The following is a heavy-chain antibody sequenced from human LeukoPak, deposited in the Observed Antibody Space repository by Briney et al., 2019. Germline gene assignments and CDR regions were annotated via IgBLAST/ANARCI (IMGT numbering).Heavy chain of an antibody. D-gene: IGHD6-13*01. J-gene: IGHJ4*02. CDR1: GFTFSSYS. CDR2: ISSSSSYI. CDR3: ANDRGYSTSWYVGYYFDS. V-gene: IGHV3-21*01. Sequence: GGSLRLSCAASGFTFSSYSMNWVRQAPGKGLEWVSSISSSSSYIYYADSVKGRFTISRDNAKNSLYLHMNSLRAEDTAMYFCANDRGYSTSWYVGYYFDSWGQGTLVTVSS.